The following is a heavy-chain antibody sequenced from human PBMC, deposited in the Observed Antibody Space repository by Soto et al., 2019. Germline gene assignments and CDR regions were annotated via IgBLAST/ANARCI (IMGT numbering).Heavy chain of an antibody. CDR1: NASITSSGYY. CDR2: IYHSGST. CDR3: ARMSVTYSVPDY. Sequence: QVQLQESGPRLVEASQTLSLTCTVSNASITSSGYYWSWVRQPPGKRLEWIGYIYHSGSTFYSPSPQSRLIMSVDTSKNQFSLTLRSVTAADTAVYHCARMSVTYSVPDYWGQGTLVTVSS. V-gene: IGHV4-31*03. J-gene: IGHJ4*02. D-gene: IGHD2-15*01.